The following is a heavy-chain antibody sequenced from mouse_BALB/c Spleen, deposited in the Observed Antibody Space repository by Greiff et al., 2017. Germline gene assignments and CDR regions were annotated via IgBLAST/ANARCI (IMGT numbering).Heavy chain of an antibody. Sequence: EVKLMESGGGLVKPGGSLKLSCAASGFTFSSYAMSWVRQTPEKRLEWVATISSGGSYTYYPDSVKGRFTISRDNAKNTLYLQMSSLRSEDTAMYYCATIYYDYDDAMDYWGQGTSVTVSS. CDR1: GFTFSSYA. CDR3: ATIYYDYDDAMDY. J-gene: IGHJ4*01. D-gene: IGHD2-4*01. CDR2: ISSGGSYT. V-gene: IGHV5-9-3*01.